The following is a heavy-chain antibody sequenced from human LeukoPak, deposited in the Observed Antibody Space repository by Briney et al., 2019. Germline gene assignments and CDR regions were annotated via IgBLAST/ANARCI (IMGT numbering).Heavy chain of an antibody. Sequence: SETLSLTCTVSGGPISSSSYYWGWIRQPPGKGLEWIGSIYYSGSTYYNPSLKSRVTISVDTSKNQFSLKLSSVTAADTAVYYCASGPNYYDSSGYHRQYFDYWGQGTLVTVSS. CDR2: IYYSGST. D-gene: IGHD3-22*01. CDR1: GGPISSSSYY. J-gene: IGHJ4*02. V-gene: IGHV4-39*01. CDR3: ASGPNYYDSSGYHRQYFDY.